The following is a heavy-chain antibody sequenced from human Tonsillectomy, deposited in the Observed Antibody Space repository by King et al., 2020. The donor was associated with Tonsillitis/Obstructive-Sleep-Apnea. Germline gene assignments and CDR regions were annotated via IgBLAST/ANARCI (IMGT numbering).Heavy chain of an antibody. D-gene: IGHD1-20*01. Sequence: VQLVESGGDLVQPGGSLRLSCAASGFPFSSYWMSWVRQAPGKGLEWVANIKQGGSEEYYVDSVKGRFTISRDNAKNSLYLPMNSLRAEDTAVYYCARPITGVSLGFDLCGRGTLVTVSS. V-gene: IGHV3-7*01. J-gene: IGHJ2*01. CDR2: IKQGGSEE. CDR3: ARPITGVSLGFDL. CDR1: GFPFSSYW.